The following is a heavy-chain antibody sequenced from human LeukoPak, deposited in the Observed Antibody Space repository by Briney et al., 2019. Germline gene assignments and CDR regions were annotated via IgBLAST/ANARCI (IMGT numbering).Heavy chain of an antibody. Sequence: GGSLRLSCAASGFTFSSYAMSWVRQAPGKGLEWVSVIYSGGSTYYADSVKGRFTISRDNSKNTLYLQMNSLRAEDTAVYYCAKMSSTSLWGQGTLVTVSS. CDR3: AKMSSTSL. V-gene: IGHV3-23*03. CDR1: GFTFSSYA. CDR2: IYSGGST. D-gene: IGHD2-2*01. J-gene: IGHJ4*02.